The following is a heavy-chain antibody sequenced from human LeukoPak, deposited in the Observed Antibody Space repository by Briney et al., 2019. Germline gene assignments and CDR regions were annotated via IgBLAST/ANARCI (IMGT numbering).Heavy chain of an antibody. CDR3: ARGDPHADL. CDR1: GFDLNTYE. Sequence: GGSLRLSCAASGFDLNTYEMNWVRQAPGKELEWIADITISGHTKNYADSVKGRFTISRDNAGTSLYLQMSSLTVEDTGVYYCARGDPHADLWGQGTLVTVSS. CDR2: ITISGHTK. J-gene: IGHJ5*02. V-gene: IGHV3-48*03.